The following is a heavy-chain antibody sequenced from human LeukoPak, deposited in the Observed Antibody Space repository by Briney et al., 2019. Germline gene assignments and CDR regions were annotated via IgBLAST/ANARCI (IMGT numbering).Heavy chain of an antibody. CDR2: ISGSGGST. CDR1: GFTFSSYA. Sequence: PGGSLRLSCAASGFTFSSYAMSWVRQAPGKGLEWVSAISGSGGSTCYADSVKGRFTVSRDNAKNSLYLQMNSLRDEDTAVYYCARDDGSGWNIDYWGQGTLVTVSS. V-gene: IGHV3-23*01. J-gene: IGHJ4*02. D-gene: IGHD6-19*01. CDR3: ARDDGSGWNIDY.